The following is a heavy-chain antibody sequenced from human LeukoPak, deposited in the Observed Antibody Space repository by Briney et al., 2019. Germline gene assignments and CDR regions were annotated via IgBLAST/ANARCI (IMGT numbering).Heavy chain of an antibody. CDR3: ASLNLPDSSGYYDD. CDR1: GYTFTGHY. V-gene: IGHV1-2*02. D-gene: IGHD3-22*01. Sequence: GASVKVSCKASGYTFTGHYMHWVRQAPGQGLEWMGWINPNSGGTNCAQKFQGRVTMTRDTSISTAYMELSRLRSDYSAVYYCASLNLPDSSGYYDDWGQGTLVTVSS. J-gene: IGHJ4*02. CDR2: INPNSGGT.